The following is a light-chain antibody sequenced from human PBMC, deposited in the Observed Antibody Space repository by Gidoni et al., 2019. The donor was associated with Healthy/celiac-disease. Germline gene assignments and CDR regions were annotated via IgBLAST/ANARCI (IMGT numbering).Light chain of an antibody. J-gene: IGLJ1*01. V-gene: IGLV3-1*01. CDR1: KLGDKY. CDR3: QAWDSSTGV. Sequence: SYELTQPPSVSVSPGQTASITCSGDKLGDKYASWYQQKPGHSPVLVIHQDSKRPSGIPERFSGSNSGNTATLTISGTQAMDEADYYCQAWDSSTGVFGTGTKVTVL. CDR2: QDS.